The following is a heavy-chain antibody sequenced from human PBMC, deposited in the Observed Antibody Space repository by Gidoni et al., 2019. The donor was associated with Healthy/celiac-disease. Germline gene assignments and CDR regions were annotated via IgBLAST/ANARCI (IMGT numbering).Heavy chain of an antibody. V-gene: IGHV3-21*01. D-gene: IGHD3-10*01. Sequence: EVQLLESGGGLVKPGESLRLSCASSGFTFSSYSMNWVRQAPGKGLEWVSSISSSSSYIYYADSVKGRFTISRDNAKNSLYLQMNSLRAEDTAVYYCARDPFGAFDIWGQGTMVTVSS. J-gene: IGHJ3*02. CDR3: ARDPFGAFDI. CDR2: ISSSSSYI. CDR1: GFTFSSYS.